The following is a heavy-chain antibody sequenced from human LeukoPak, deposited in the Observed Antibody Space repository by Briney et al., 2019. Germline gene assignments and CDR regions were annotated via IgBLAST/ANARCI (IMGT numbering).Heavy chain of an antibody. CDR1: GFTVRSNY. CDR3: AKDAVELAFDY. Sequence: GGSLRLSCAASGFTVRSNYMKWVRQAPGKGLEWVSVIYSGGSTYYADSVKGRFTISRDNSKNTLYLQMNSLRAEDTAVYYCAKDAVELAFDYWGQGTLVTVSS. J-gene: IGHJ4*02. D-gene: IGHD1-7*01. CDR2: IYSGGST. V-gene: IGHV3-66*01.